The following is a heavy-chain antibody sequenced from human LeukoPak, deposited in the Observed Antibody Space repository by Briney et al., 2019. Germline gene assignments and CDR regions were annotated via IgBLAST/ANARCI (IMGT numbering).Heavy chain of an antibody. Sequence: SETLSLTCAVYGGSFSGYYWSWIRQPPGKGLEWIGEINHSGSTNYNPSLKSRVTTSVDTSKNQFSLKLSSVTAADTAVYYCARGPVTGITGTTGDYWGQGTLVTVSS. D-gene: IGHD1-7*01. CDR1: GGSFSGYY. CDR2: INHSGST. J-gene: IGHJ4*02. V-gene: IGHV4-34*01. CDR3: ARGPVTGITGTTGDY.